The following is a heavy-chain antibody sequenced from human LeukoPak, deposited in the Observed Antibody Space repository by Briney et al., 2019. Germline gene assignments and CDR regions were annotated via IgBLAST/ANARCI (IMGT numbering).Heavy chain of an antibody. CDR3: ARGRNYDFWSGPNLGYFDY. D-gene: IGHD3-3*01. Sequence: SETLSLTCTVSGGSISSYYWSWIRQHPGKGLDWIGYIYYSGSTYYNPSLKSRVTISVDTSKNQFSLKLSSVTAADTAVYYCARGRNYDFWSGPNLGYFDYWGQGTLVTVSS. CDR2: IYYSGST. CDR1: GGSISSYY. V-gene: IGHV4-59*06. J-gene: IGHJ4*02.